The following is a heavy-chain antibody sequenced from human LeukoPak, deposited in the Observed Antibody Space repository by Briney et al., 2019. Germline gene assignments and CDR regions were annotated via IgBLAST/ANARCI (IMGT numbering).Heavy chain of an antibody. CDR1: GGSISSYY. V-gene: IGHV4-59*12. CDR3: DRIVWDYYDRSGYYPAD. J-gene: IGHJ1*01. Sequence: SETLSLTCTVSGGSISSYYWSWIRQPPGKGLEWIGYIYYSGSTNYNPSLKSRVTISVDTSKNQFSLKLSSVNAGDTAVYYCDRIVWDYYDRSGYYPADWGRDTLVTVSS. CDR2: IYYSGST. D-gene: IGHD3-22*01.